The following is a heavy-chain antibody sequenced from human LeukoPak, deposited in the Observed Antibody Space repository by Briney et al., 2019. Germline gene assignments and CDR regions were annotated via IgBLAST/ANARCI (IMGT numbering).Heavy chain of an antibody. Sequence: PSETLSLTCTVSGGSISSSSYYWSWIRQPAGKGLEWIGRIYTSGSTNYNPSLKSRVTMSVDTSMNQFSLRLSSVTAADTAVYYCARERGDRSGYYSTGFDYWGQGILVTVSS. CDR3: ARERGDRSGYYSTGFDY. V-gene: IGHV4-61*02. CDR2: IYTSGST. CDR1: GGSISSSSYY. J-gene: IGHJ4*02. D-gene: IGHD3-22*01.